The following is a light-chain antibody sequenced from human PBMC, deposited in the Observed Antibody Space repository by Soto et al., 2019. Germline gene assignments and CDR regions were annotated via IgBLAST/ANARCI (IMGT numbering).Light chain of an antibody. CDR3: CSYAGSSTSRV. J-gene: IGLJ3*02. CDR1: SSDVGSYNL. V-gene: IGLV2-23*01. Sequence: QSALTQPASVSGSPGQSITISCTGTSSDVGSYNLVSWYQQHPGKAPKLMIYECSKRPSGVSNRFSGSKSGNTASLTISGLQAEDEADYYCCSYAGSSTSRVFGGGTKLTVL. CDR2: ECS.